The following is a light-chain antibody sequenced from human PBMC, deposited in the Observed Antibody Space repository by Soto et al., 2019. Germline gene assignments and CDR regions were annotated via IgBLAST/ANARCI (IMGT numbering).Light chain of an antibody. CDR2: EGS. Sequence: QSVLTHPASVSGSPGQSITISCTGTSSDVGSYNLVSWYQQHPGKAPKLMIYEGSKRPSGVSNRFSDSKSGNTASLTISGLQAEDEADYYCCSYAGSSTYVFGTGTKLTVL. CDR1: SSDVGSYNL. V-gene: IGLV2-23*01. CDR3: CSYAGSSTYV. J-gene: IGLJ1*01.